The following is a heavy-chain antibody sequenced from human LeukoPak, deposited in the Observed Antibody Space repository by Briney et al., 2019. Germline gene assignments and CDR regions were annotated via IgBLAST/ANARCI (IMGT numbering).Heavy chain of an antibody. CDR3: ARTITMIVVVITYYFDY. CDR1: GFTFSNFA. D-gene: IGHD3-22*01. CDR2: ISGSGGST. J-gene: IGHJ4*02. V-gene: IGHV3-23*01. Sequence: GGSLRLSCAASGFTFSNFAMSWVRQAPGKGLEWVSSISGSGGSTYYADSVKGRFTISRDNSKNTLYLQMNSLRAEDTAVYYCARTITMIVVVITYYFDYWGQGTLVTVSS.